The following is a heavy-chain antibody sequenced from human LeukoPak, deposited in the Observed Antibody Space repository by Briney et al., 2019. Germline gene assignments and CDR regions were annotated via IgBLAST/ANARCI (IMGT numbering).Heavy chain of an antibody. J-gene: IGHJ3*02. CDR1: GFTLSDNY. D-gene: IGHD3-22*01. V-gene: IGHV3-69-1*02. CDR2: ISSIGTI. CDR3: ARDWRDSSGKFPNDAFDI. Sequence: NTGGSLRLSCAASGFTLSDNYMSWIRQAPGKGLEWVSYISSIGTIYYADSVKGRFTISRDNAKNSLYLQMNSLRAEDTAIYYCARDWRDSSGKFPNDAFDIWGQGTMVTVSS.